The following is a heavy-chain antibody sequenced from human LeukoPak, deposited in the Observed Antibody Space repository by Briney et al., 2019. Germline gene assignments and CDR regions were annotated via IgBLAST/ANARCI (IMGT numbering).Heavy chain of an antibody. CDR3: ARGAGGSYF. Sequence: GGSLRLSCAASGFTFSNYWMHWVRQAPGKGLVWVSRINSDGITTTYADSVKGRCTISRDNVKNTLYLQMNSLRAEDTAVYYCARGAGGSYFWGQGTLVTVSS. V-gene: IGHV3-74*01. CDR1: GFTFSNYW. J-gene: IGHJ4*02. D-gene: IGHD1-26*01. CDR2: INSDGITT.